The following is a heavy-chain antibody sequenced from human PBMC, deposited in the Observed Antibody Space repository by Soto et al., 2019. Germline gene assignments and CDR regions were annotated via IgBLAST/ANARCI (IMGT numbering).Heavy chain of an antibody. D-gene: IGHD3-3*01. CDR3: ASHYDLWTGYLSPVDY. Sequence: QVQLVESGGDLVKPGGSLRLSCAASGYTFSDYYFSWIRQAPGKGLEWISYIDTSSTKIYYADSVRGRFTISRDNGKNSLFLEMNNLRVEDTAVYFCASHYDLWTGYLSPVDYWGRGTLVTVSS. CDR1: GYTFSDYY. CDR2: IDTSSTKI. V-gene: IGHV3-11*01. J-gene: IGHJ4*02.